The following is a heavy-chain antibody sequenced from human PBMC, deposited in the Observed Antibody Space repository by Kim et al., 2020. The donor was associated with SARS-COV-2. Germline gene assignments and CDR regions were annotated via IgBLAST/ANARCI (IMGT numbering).Heavy chain of an antibody. CDR3: ARGKRDYYDY. J-gene: IGHJ4*02. V-gene: IGHV3-66*01. Sequence: STYDADSVKGRFTNSRDNSKNTLYLQMSSLGAEDTAVYYCARGKRDYYDYWGQGTLVTVSS. CDR2: ST.